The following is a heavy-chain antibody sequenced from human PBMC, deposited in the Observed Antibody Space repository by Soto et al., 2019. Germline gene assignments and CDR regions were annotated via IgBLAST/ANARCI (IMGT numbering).Heavy chain of an antibody. J-gene: IGHJ4*02. CDR3: ARGQLPAATTYFDF. D-gene: IGHD2-15*01. Sequence: PWGSLRMSCAASGFTFISYAMHFFRQAPGKGREWVAIIWFDGSNKYYADSVKGRFSISRDNSKNTLFLQMDSLRAEDTAVYYCARGQLPAATTYFDFWGQGTLVTVSS. CDR2: IWFDGSNK. CDR1: GFTFISYA. V-gene: IGHV3-33*01.